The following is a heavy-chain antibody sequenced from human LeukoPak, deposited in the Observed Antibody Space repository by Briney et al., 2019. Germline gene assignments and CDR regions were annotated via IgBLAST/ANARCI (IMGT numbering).Heavy chain of an antibody. CDR2: IHHSGST. D-gene: IGHD1-1*01. J-gene: IGHJ4*02. V-gene: IGHV4-38-2*01. CDR1: GYSIRRGYH. Sequence: PSETLSLTCAVSGYSIRRGYHWGWIRQPPGKGLEWIGSIHHSGSTYYNSSLKSRVTISVDTSKNQFSLKVSSVTAADTAVYYCARVNWNPDYWGQGTLVTVSS. CDR3: ARVNWNPDY.